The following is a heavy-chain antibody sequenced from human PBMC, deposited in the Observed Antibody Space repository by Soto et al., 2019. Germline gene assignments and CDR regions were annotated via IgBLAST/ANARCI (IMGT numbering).Heavy chain of an antibody. Sequence: QVQLQQWGAGLLKPSETLSLTCAVYGGSFSGYYWSWIRQPPGKGLEWIGEISHSGSTNYNPSLKSRVTISVDTSKDQFSLKLSAVTAADTAVYYCARDTKHYDSSGYYYRPGWFDPWGQGTLVTVSS. CDR1: GGSFSGYY. CDR3: ARDTKHYDSSGYYYRPGWFDP. D-gene: IGHD3-22*01. CDR2: ISHSGST. J-gene: IGHJ5*02. V-gene: IGHV4-34*01.